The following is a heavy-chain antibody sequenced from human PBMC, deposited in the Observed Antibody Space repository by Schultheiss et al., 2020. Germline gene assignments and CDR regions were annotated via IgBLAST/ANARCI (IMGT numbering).Heavy chain of an antibody. Sequence: SETLSLTCAVSGGSISSSNWWSWVRQPPGKGLEWIGEIYHSGSTNYNPSLKSRVTISVDKSKNQFSLKLSSVTAADTAVYYCARDVRSSYRYTTNNWFDPWGQGTLVTVSS. CDR3: ARDVRSSYRYTTNNWFDP. CDR2: IYHSGST. CDR1: GGSISSSNW. D-gene: IGHD3-16*02. J-gene: IGHJ5*02. V-gene: IGHV4-4*02.